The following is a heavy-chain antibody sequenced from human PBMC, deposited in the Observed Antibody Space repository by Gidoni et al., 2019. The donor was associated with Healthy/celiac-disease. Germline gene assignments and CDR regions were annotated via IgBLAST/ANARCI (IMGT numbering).Heavy chain of an antibody. CDR1: GFTFSDYY. V-gene: IGHV3-11*01. CDR3: ARGGNLTGYYLGGRIKPDY. Sequence: QVQLVESGGGLVKPGGSLRLSCSASGFTFSDYYMRWTRQAPGKGLEWGSYISSSGSTIYYAEAVKGGVNISRDNAKNSLYLQMNSLRAEDTAVYYCARGGNLTGYYLGGRIKPDYWGQGTLVTVSS. D-gene: IGHD3-9*01. CDR2: ISSSGSTI. J-gene: IGHJ4*02.